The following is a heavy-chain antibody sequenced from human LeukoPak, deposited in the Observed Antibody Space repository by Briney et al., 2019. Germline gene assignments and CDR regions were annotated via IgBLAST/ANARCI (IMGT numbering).Heavy chain of an antibody. V-gene: IGHV1-2*04. J-gene: IGHJ5*02. CDR1: GYTFTGYY. D-gene: IGHD3-10*01. CDR2: INPNSGGT. CDR3: ARGGITMVRGVTNWFDP. Sequence: ASVKVSCKASGYTFTGYYMHWVRQAPGQGLEWMGWINPNSGGTNYAQKLQGWVTMTRDTSISTAYMELSRLRSDDTAVYYCARGGITMVRGVTNWFDPWGQGTLVTVSS.